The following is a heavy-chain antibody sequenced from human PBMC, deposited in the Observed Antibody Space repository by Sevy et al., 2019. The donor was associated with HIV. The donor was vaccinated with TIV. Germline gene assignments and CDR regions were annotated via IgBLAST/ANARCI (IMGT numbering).Heavy chain of an antibody. CDR3: ASGAYYYASRSQNFDY. V-gene: IGHV3-33*01. CDR2: IWYEGTNK. D-gene: IGHD3-10*01. Sequence: GGSLRLSCAASGFTFSSYGMHWVRQAPGKGLEWVALIWYEGTNKYYADSVKGRLTISRDNSKNALYLQMTGLRAEDTAVYYCASGAYYYASRSQNFDYWGPGTLVTVSS. J-gene: IGHJ4*02. CDR1: GFTFSSYG.